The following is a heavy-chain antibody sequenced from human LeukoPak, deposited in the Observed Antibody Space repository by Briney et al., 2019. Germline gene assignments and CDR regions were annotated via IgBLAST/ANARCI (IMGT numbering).Heavy chain of an antibody. CDR2: ISSSSSYI. D-gene: IGHD6-19*01. Sequence: AGGSLRLSCAASGFTFSSYSMNWVRQAPGKGLEWVSPISSSSSYIYYADSVKGRFTISRDNAKNSLYLQMNSLRAEDTAVYYCARVLVAGTGKYYFDYWGQGTLVTVSS. J-gene: IGHJ4*02. CDR1: GFTFSSYS. CDR3: ARVLVAGTGKYYFDY. V-gene: IGHV3-21*01.